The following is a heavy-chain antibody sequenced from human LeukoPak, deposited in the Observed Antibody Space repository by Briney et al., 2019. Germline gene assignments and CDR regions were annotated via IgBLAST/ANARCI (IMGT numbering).Heavy chain of an antibody. CDR3: AKEELGIAAAGPFDY. CDR1: GFTLSSYG. J-gene: IGHJ4*02. Sequence: PGGSLRLSCAASGFTLSSYGMHWVRQAPGKGLEWVAVISYDGSNKYYADSVKGRFTISRDNSKNTLYLQMNSLRAEDTAVYYCAKEELGIAAAGPFDYWGQGTLVTVSS. CDR2: ISYDGSNK. D-gene: IGHD6-13*01. V-gene: IGHV3-30*18.